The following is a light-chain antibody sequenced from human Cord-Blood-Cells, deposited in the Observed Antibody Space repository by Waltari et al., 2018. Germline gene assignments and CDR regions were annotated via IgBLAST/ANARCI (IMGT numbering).Light chain of an antibody. CDR2: EGS. CDR3: CSYAGSSTWV. V-gene: IGLV2-23*01. Sequence: QSALTQPASVSGSPGQSLTISCTGTSSDVGSDNLVSRYQQHPGKAPKLMIYEGSKRPSGVSNRFSGSKSGNTASLTISGLQAEDEADYYCCSYAGSSTWVFGGGTKLTVL. J-gene: IGLJ3*02. CDR1: SSDVGSDNL.